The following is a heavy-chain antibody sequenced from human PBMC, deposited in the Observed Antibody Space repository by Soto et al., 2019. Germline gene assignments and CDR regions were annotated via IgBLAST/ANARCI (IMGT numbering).Heavy chain of an antibody. V-gene: IGHV3-64D*08. D-gene: IGHD2-2*01. Sequence: PGGSLRLSCSASGVTFSSYAMHWVRQAPGKGLEYVSAISSNGGSTYYADSVKGRFTISRDNSKNTLYLQMSSLRAEDTAVYYCVKSRSYAAVYFDYWGQGTLVTVSS. CDR1: GVTFSSYA. CDR3: VKSRSYAAVYFDY. J-gene: IGHJ4*02. CDR2: ISSNGGST.